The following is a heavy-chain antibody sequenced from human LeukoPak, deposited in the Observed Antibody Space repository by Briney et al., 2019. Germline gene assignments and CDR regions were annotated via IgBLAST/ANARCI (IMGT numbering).Heavy chain of an antibody. CDR2: IRYDGSNT. CDR1: GFTFSSYG. J-gene: IGHJ4*02. Sequence: PGGSLRLSCAASGFTFSSYGMHWVRQAPGKGLEWVTFIRYDGSNTYYADSVKGRFTISRDNSKNTLYLQMNSLRAEDTAVYYCARARTVRGVPDYWGQGTLVTVSS. V-gene: IGHV3-30*02. CDR3: ARARTVRGVPDY. D-gene: IGHD3-10*01.